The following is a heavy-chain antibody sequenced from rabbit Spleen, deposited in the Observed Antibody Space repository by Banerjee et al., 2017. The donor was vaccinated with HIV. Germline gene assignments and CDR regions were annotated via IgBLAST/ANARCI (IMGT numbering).Heavy chain of an antibody. J-gene: IGHJ4*01. CDR1: GLDLSSSYY. Sequence: QSLEESGGDLVKPEGSLTLTCKASGLDLSSSYYMCWVRQVPGKELEWIACIYAGSSGSTWYASWAKGRFTISKTSSTTVTLQMTSLAAADTATYFCAKDLGYDDYSEKGYFNLWGQGTLV. CDR2: IYAGSSGST. CDR3: AKDLGYDDYSEKGYFNL. D-gene: IGHD2-1*01. V-gene: IGHV1S40*01.